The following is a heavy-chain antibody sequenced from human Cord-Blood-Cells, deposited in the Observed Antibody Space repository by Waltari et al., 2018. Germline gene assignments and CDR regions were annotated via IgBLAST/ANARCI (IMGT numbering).Heavy chain of an antibody. Sequence: QLQLQESGPGLVKPSETLSLTCTVSGGSISSSSYYWGWIRQPPGKGLEWIGSIYYSGNTYYNPSLKSRGTISVDTSKNQFSLKLSSVTAADTAVYYCATASPLCSSTSCYYYYGMDVWGQGTTVTVSS. J-gene: IGHJ6*02. CDR3: ATASPLCSSTSCYYYYGMDV. CDR2: IYYSGNT. CDR1: GGSISSSSYY. D-gene: IGHD2-2*01. V-gene: IGHV4-39*01.